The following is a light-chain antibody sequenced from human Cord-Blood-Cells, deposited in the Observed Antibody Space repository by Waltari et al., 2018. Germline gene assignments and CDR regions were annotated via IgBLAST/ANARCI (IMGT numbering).Light chain of an antibody. Sequence: DIQMTQSPSSLSASVGDRVTITCRASQSISSYLNWYQQKPGKAPKLLIYAASSLQSGVPSRFSGSVSGTDFTLTISSLQPEDFATYYCQQSYRTPITVGQGTRLEIK. J-gene: IGKJ5*01. CDR1: QSISSY. CDR2: AAS. CDR3: QQSYRTPIT. V-gene: IGKV1-39*01.